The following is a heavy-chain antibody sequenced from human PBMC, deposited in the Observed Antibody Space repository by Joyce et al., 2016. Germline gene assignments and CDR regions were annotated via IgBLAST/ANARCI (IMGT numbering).Heavy chain of an antibody. D-gene: IGHD3-16*02. CDR1: GFTFNTDA. J-gene: IGHJ4*02. Sequence: QVQLVESGGGVVQPGRSLRLSCAASGFTFNTDAIHWVRQAPGKGLEGVAVISFDGDYKDYADSVKGRFTVSRDNSKNTLDLQMNSLRAEDTAVYYCARGDDYARGSYRLPNFDYWGQGTLVTVSS. V-gene: IGHV3-30-3*01. CDR2: ISFDGDYK. CDR3: ARGDDYARGSYRLPNFDY.